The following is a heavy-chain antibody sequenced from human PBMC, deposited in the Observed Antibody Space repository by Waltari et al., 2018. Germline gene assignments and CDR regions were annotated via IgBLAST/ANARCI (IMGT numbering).Heavy chain of an antibody. CDR2: IYGSGST. V-gene: IGHV4-4*07. Sequence: QVQLQESGPGLLKPSETLSLICTVSGGSISTYYWSWVRQPAGKGLEWIGRIYGSGSTSYNPSLMSRLTISVDRSKNQFSLKLSSVTAADTAVYYCARVGLHSGYDHLDYWGQGTLVTVSS. J-gene: IGHJ4*02. D-gene: IGHD5-12*01. CDR1: GGSISTYY. CDR3: ARVGLHSGYDHLDY.